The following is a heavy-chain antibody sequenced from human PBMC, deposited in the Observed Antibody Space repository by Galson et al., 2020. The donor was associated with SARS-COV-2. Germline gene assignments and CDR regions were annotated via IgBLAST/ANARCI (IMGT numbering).Heavy chain of an antibody. CDR2: ISSSDSTI. J-gene: IGHJ4*02. D-gene: IGHD3-10*01. V-gene: IGHV3-48*03. CDR1: GFTFSSYE. CDR3: ARCFGRGHFDY. Sequence: GGSLRLSCAASGFTFSSYEMNWVRQAPGKGLEWVSYISSSDSTIYYADSVKGRFTISRDNAKNSLYLQMNSLRAEDTAVYYCARCFGRGHFDYWGQGTLVTVSS.